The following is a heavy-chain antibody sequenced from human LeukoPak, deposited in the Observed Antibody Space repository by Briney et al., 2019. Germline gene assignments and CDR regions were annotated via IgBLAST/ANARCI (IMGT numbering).Heavy chain of an antibody. CDR3: ARGGGLDV. Sequence: PGGSLRLSCTASGFTFNTYWMNWARQAPGKGLEWVASINPSESVKYYVNSVKGRFTISRDNAKNSLYLQMSNLSAEDTAVYFCARGGGLDVWGQGATVTVSS. CDR2: INPSESVK. V-gene: IGHV3-7*03. D-gene: IGHD3-16*01. CDR1: GFTFNTYW. J-gene: IGHJ6*02.